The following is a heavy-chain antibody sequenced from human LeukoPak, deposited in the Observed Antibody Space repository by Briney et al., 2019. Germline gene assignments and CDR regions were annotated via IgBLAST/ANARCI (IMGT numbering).Heavy chain of an antibody. Sequence: GGSLRLSCAASGFTFSDYYMSWIRQAPGKGLEWVSYISSSGSTIYYADSVKGRFTISRGNSKNTLYLQMNSLRAEDTAVYYCAKDRKSFDYWGQGTLVTVSS. CDR1: GFTFSDYY. CDR2: ISSSGSTI. V-gene: IGHV3-11*01. J-gene: IGHJ4*02. CDR3: AKDRKSFDY.